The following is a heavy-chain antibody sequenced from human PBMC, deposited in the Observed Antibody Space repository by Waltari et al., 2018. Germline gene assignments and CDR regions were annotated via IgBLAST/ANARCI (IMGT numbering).Heavy chain of an antibody. CDR3: VKDIFRWAFDI. D-gene: IGHD3-9*01. V-gene: IGHV3-23*01. CDR2: IGSDTNT. J-gene: IGHJ3*02. Sequence: EVELLESGGGLVQPGGSLRLSCTTPGFTFSGNAMGWVRQATGRGRDCVSGIGSDTNTHYADSVKGRFTISRDNSKNTLYLQMNSLRAEDTALYYCVKDIFRWAFDIWGQGTMVTVSS. CDR1: GFTFSGNA.